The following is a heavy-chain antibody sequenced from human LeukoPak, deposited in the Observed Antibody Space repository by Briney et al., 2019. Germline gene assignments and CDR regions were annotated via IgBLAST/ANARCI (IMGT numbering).Heavy chain of an antibody. CDR2: IYYSGST. J-gene: IGHJ3*01. Sequence: SETLSLTCTVCGGSISSYYWSWSRQPPGRGLEWIGYIYYSGSTNYNPSLKSRVTISVDTSKNQFSLMLSSGTAADTAVYYCARESGDSSGYDAFDVWGRGTKVTVSS. CDR3: ARESGDSSGYDAFDV. V-gene: IGHV4-59*01. D-gene: IGHD3-22*01. CDR1: GGSISSYY.